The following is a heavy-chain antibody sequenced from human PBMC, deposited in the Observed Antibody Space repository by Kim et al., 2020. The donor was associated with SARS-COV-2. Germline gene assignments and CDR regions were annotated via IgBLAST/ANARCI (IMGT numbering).Heavy chain of an antibody. CDR1: GFTFSSYA. Sequence: GGSLRLSCAASGFTFSSYAMSWVRQAPGKGLEWVSAISGSGGSTYYADSVKGRFTISRDNSKNTLYLQMNSLRAEDTAVYYCAKFRGWYVSGYYFDYWGQGTLVTVSS. J-gene: IGHJ4*02. V-gene: IGHV3-23*01. D-gene: IGHD6-19*01. CDR3: AKFRGWYVSGYYFDY. CDR2: ISGSGGST.